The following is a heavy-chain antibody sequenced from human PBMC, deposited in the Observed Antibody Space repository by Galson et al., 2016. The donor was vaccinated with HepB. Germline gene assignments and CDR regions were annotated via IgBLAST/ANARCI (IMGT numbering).Heavy chain of an antibody. J-gene: IGHJ4*02. CDR3: STDDWVTF. CDR1: GFTFSNAW. Sequence: SLRLSCAASGFTFSNAWMSWVRQAPGKGPEWVGRIQSDIDGGSADYAAPVKGRFTISRDDSRNTVYLQMNSLKTEDTAVYYCSTDDWVTFWGQGNLVTVAS. D-gene: IGHD3-9*01. CDR2: IQSDIDGGSA. V-gene: IGHV3-15*01.